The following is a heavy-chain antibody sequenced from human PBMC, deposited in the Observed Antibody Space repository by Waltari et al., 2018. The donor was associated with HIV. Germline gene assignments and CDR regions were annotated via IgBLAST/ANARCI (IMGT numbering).Heavy chain of an antibody. D-gene: IGHD6-13*01. CDR2: TYPLGNT. CDR1: VDYISIYY. Sequence: QVQLQESGPGLVKPSETLSLTWTVSVDYISIYYWTWIRQPPGKGLEWIGYTYPLGNTDYNPSLKSRVAISVDTSQSQFSLKLSSVTAADTAVYYCARAAAGRVLDYWGQGILVTVSS. J-gene: IGHJ4*02. V-gene: IGHV4-59*01. CDR3: ARAAAGRVLDY.